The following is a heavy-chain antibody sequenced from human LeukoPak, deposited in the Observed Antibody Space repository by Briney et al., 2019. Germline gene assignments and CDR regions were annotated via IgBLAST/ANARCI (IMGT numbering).Heavy chain of an antibody. J-gene: IGHJ6*04. CDR1: GGTFSSYA. Sequence: SVKVSCKASGGTFSSYAISWVRQAPGQGLEWMGGIIPIFGTANYAQKSQGRVTITADESTSTAYMELSSLRSEDTAVYYCARGLRLERSYYYYGMDVWGKGTTVTVSS. D-gene: IGHD1-1*01. CDR3: ARGLRLERSYYYYGMDV. V-gene: IGHV1-69*13. CDR2: IIPIFGTA.